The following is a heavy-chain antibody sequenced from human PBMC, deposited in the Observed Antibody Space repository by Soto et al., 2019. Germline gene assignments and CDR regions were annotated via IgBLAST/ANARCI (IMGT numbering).Heavy chain of an antibody. CDR3: ATTLSQRYYPFDY. CDR1: GFTFSSYW. D-gene: IGHD3-10*01. CDR2: IKQDGSEM. V-gene: IGHV3-7*01. J-gene: IGHJ4*02. Sequence: PGGSLRLSCAASGFTFSSYWMSWVRQAPGKGLEWVANIKQDGSEMYYVDSVSGRFTISRDNAKNSLYLQMNHLRAEDTAVYHCATTLSQRYYPFDYWGQGALVTVSS.